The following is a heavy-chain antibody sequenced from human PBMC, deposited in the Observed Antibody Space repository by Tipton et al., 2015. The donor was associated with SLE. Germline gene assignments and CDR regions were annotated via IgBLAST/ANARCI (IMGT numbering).Heavy chain of an antibody. V-gene: IGHV4-4*09. Sequence: TLSLTCTVSGGSISSYYWSWIRQPPGKGLEWIGYIYTSGSTNYNPSLKSRVTISVDTSKNQFSLKLSSVTAADTAVYYCASRFYGDYYFDYWDQGTLVTVSS. CDR3: ASRFYGDYYFDY. J-gene: IGHJ4*02. D-gene: IGHD4-17*01. CDR2: IYTSGST. CDR1: GGSISSYY.